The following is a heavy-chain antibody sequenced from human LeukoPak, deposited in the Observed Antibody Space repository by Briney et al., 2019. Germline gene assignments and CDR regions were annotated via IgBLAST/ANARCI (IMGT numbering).Heavy chain of an antibody. CDR3: AKPVSDGFDILTGYDY. J-gene: IGHJ4*02. Sequence: GGSLRLSCAASGFTFSGYAMSWVRQAPGKGLEWVSAISGSGGSTYYAVSVKGRFTISRDNSKNTLYLQMNSLRADDTAVYYCAKPVSDGFDILTGYDYWGQGTLVTVSS. V-gene: IGHV3-23*01. CDR2: ISGSGGST. D-gene: IGHD3-9*01. CDR1: GFTFSGYA.